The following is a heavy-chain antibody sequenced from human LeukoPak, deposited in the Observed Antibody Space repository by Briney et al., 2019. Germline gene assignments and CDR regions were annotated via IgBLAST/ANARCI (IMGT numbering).Heavy chain of an antibody. CDR2: ISGSSGST. CDR1: GFTFSSYA. V-gene: IGHV3-23*01. CDR3: AKDREDSSSSYYFDY. D-gene: IGHD6-6*01. Sequence: GGSLRLSCAASGFTFSSYAMSWVRQAPGKGLKWVSAISGSSGSTYYADSVKGRFTISRDNSKNTLYLQMNSLRAEDTAVYYCAKDREDSSSSYYFDYWGQGTLVTVSS. J-gene: IGHJ4*02.